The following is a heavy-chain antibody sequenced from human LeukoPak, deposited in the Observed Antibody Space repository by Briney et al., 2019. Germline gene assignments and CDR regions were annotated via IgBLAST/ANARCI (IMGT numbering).Heavy chain of an antibody. D-gene: IGHD5-12*01. J-gene: IGHJ4*02. V-gene: IGHV1-8*01. CDR1: GYSFMDYD. Sequence: GASVKVSCEASGYSFMDYDISWVRQATGQGLEWMGWMNPKSGNTGYAEKFQGRVAMTRDTSVGTAYMELSSLRSEDTAVYYCARNSGLADCWGQGTLVTVSS. CDR3: ARNSGLADC. CDR2: MNPKSGNT.